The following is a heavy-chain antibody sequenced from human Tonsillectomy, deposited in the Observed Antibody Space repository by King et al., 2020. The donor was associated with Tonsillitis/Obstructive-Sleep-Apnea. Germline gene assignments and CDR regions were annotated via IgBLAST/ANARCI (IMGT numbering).Heavy chain of an antibody. CDR2: YSGST. V-gene: IGHV4-59*01. Sequence: VQLQESGPRLVKPSETLSLTCTVSGGSISSYYYSGSTKNNPSLKSRVTISLDTSKNQFPLKLSSVTPAYTAVYYCAREALYAFDVWGQGTMVTVSS. CDR3: AREALYAFDV. CDR1: GGSISSY. J-gene: IGHJ3*01.